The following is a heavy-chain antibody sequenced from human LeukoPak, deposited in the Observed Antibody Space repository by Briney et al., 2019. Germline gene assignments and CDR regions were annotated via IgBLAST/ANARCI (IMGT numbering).Heavy chain of an antibody. Sequence: GGSLRLSCAASGFTFSSFGMSWVRQAPGKGLEWVSAISGFGGTTYYADSVKGRFTISRDNSRNTLSLQMNSLRAEDTAVYYCAELGITMIGGVWGKGTTVTISS. V-gene: IGHV3-23*01. J-gene: IGHJ6*04. CDR1: GFTFSSFG. D-gene: IGHD3-10*02. CDR2: ISGFGGTT. CDR3: AELGITMIGGV.